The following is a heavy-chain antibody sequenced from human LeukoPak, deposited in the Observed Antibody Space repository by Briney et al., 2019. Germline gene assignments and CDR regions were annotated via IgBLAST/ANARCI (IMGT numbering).Heavy chain of an antibody. CDR3: ATPLSYYYDSSGDDAFDI. CDR1: GGSISTSSYY. CDR2: IYHSGRT. Sequence: PSETLSLTCTVSGGSISTSSYYWGWVRQPPGKGLEWIGNIYHSGRTYYNPSLKSRVTISVDTSKNQFSLKLSSVTAADTAVFYCATPLSYYYDSSGDDAFDIWGQGTMVTVSS. J-gene: IGHJ3*02. D-gene: IGHD3-22*01. V-gene: IGHV4-39*07.